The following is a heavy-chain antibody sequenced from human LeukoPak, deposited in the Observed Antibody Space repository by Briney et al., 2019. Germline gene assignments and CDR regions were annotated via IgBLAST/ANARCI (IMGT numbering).Heavy chain of an antibody. J-gene: IGHJ4*02. CDR1: GFTFSGYG. D-gene: IGHD3-10*01. V-gene: IGHV3-30*04. CDR2: ISYDGANK. Sequence: GGSLRLSCAASGFTFSGYGMHWVRPAPGKELMWVAIISYDGANKFYADSVKGRFTISRDNSNNTLYLQMNSLRAEDTAVYYCARAQGITMVRGVDYRGQGTLVTVSS. CDR3: ARAQGITMVRGVDY.